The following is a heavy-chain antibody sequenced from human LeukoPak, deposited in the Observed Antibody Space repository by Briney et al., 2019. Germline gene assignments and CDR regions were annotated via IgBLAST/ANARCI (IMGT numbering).Heavy chain of an antibody. J-gene: IGHJ4*02. CDR3: ARDPSNTSGRYTYFDY. D-gene: IGHD3-16*02. V-gene: IGHV1-18*01. CDR2: ISTYNGHT. CDR1: GYTFTSYG. Sequence: GASVKVSCKASGYTFTSYGISWVRQAPGQGLEWMGWISTYNGHTNYARKVQGRVTMTTDTSTSTAYMELRSLRSDDTAVYYCARDPSNTSGRYTYFDYWGQGTLVTVSS.